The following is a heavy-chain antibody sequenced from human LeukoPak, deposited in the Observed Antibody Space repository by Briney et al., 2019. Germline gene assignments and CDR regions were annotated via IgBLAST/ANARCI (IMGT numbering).Heavy chain of an antibody. CDR3: AMSFDF. J-gene: IGHJ2*01. CDR1: GFTFSSYS. CDR2: ISSNSDTI. V-gene: IGHV3-48*01. Sequence: GGSLRLSCAASGFTFSSYSMNWVRQAPGKGLEWVSYISSNSDTIYYADSVKGRFTISRDNGKNSLYLQMNSLRAEDTAVYYCAMSFDFWGRGTLVTVSS.